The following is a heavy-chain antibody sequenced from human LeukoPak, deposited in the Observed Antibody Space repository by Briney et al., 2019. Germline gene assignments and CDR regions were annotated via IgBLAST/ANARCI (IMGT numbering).Heavy chain of an antibody. J-gene: IGHJ3*02. V-gene: IGHV4-59*08. Sequence: SGTLSLTCTVSGGSISSYYWSWIRQPPGKGLEWIGYIYYSGRTSYNPTRKSRVTISVDTSKNQFSLKLSSVTAADTAVYYCARHFYGDYGFGDAFDIWGQGTMVTVSS. CDR2: IYYSGRT. D-gene: IGHD4-17*01. CDR3: ARHFYGDYGFGDAFDI. CDR1: GGSISSYY.